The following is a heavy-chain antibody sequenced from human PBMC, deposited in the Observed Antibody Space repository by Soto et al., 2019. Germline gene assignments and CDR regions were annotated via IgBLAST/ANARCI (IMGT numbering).Heavy chain of an antibody. CDR1: GGTFSTYA. D-gene: IGHD5-12*01. CDR3: ASGIQLWLRRINNGYSG. J-gene: IGHJ4*02. Sequence: QVQLVQSGAEVKKPESSVKVSCKAPGGTFSTYAISWVRQAPGQGLEWMGGIIPMFGTANYAQRFQDRVTXTADESTNTVYMELSSLRSEDTAVYFCASGIQLWLRRINNGYSGWGQGTLVTVSS. CDR2: IIPMFGTA. V-gene: IGHV1-69*12.